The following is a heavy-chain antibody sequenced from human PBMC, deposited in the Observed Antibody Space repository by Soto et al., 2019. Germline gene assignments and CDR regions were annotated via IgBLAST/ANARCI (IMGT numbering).Heavy chain of an antibody. CDR2: ISYDGSNK. CDR3: ANVGRYYDILTGYRDYYGMDV. J-gene: IGHJ6*02. D-gene: IGHD3-9*01. CDR1: GFTFSSYG. Sequence: QVQLVESGGGVVQPGRSLRLSCAASGFTFSSYGMHWVRQAPGKGLEWVAVISYDGSNKYYADSVKGRFTISRDNSKNTLYLQMNSLRDGVTAVYYCANVGRYYDILTGYRDYYGMDVWGQGTTVTVSS. V-gene: IGHV3-30*18.